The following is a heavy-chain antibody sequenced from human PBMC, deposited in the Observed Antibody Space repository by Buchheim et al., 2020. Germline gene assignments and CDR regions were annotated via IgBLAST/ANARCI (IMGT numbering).Heavy chain of an antibody. V-gene: IGHV4-30-2*01. CDR2: IYHSGST. D-gene: IGHD2-2*01. CDR3: AREGYCSSASCYGNAFDI. J-gene: IGHJ3*02. CDR1: GGSISSGGYS. Sequence: QLQLQESGSGLVKPSQTLSLTCAVSGGSISSGGYSWSWIRQPPGKGLEWIGYIYHSGSTYYNPSLQSRVTRSGDRSKNQFSLKLKSVTAADTAVYYCAREGYCSSASCYGNAFDIWGQGT.